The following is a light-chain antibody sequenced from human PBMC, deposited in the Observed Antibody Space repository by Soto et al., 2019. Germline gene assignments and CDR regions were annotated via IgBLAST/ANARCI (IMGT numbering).Light chain of an antibody. J-gene: IGLJ2*01. Sequence: QSALTQPASVSGSPGQSITISCTGTSSDVGSYNFVSWYQHHAGTAPKLIIYQVTNRPSGVSDRFSASKSGDTASLTISGLQAEDEADYYCSSYTRSTTLLFGGGTKVTVL. CDR2: QVT. CDR3: SSYTRSTTLL. CDR1: SSDVGSYNF. V-gene: IGLV2-14*01.